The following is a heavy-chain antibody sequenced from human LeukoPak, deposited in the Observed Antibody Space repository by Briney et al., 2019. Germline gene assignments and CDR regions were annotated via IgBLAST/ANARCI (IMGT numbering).Heavy chain of an antibody. CDR1: GFTFSDYY. J-gene: IGHJ3*02. CDR3: ARDGGSWYYGSGSYYPVAFDI. CDR2: ISSSGSTI. Sequence: GGSLRLSCAASGFTFSDYYMSWIRQAPGKGLEWVSYISSSGSTIYYADSVKGRFTISRDNAKNSLYLQMNSLRAEDTAVYYCARDGGSWYYGSGSYYPVAFDIWGQGTMVTVSS. V-gene: IGHV3-11*01. D-gene: IGHD3-10*01.